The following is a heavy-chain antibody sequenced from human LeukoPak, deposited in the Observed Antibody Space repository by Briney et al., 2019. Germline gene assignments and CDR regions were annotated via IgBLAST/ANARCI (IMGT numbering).Heavy chain of an antibody. D-gene: IGHD3-16*01. V-gene: IGHV1-18*01. Sequence: ESSVKVSFKASGYTFTSYGISWVRQAPGQGLEWMGCISAYNGNTNYAQKLQGRVTMTTDTSTSTAYMELRSLRSDDTAVYYCAREGGPGWFDPWDQGTLVTVSS. CDR3: AREGGPGWFDP. CDR1: GYTFTSYG. J-gene: IGHJ5*02. CDR2: ISAYNGNT.